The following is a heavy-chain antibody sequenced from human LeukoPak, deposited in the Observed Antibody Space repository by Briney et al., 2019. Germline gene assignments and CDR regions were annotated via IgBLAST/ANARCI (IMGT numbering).Heavy chain of an antibody. CDR1: GFTVSSNY. CDR3: ARGEMGGYDLAHIYFDY. V-gene: IGHV3-66*02. D-gene: IGHD5-12*01. J-gene: IGHJ4*02. CDR2: IYSGGST. Sequence: GGSLRLSCAASGFTVSSNYMSWVRQAPGKGLEWVPVIYSGGSTYYADSVKGRFTISRDNSKNTLYLQMNSLRAEDTAVYYCARGEMGGYDLAHIYFDYWGQGTLVTVFS.